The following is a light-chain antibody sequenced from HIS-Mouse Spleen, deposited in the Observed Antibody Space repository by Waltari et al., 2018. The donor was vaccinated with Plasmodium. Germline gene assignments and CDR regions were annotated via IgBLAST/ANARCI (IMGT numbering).Light chain of an antibody. Sequence: QSALTQPRPVSGSPGQSVTIPCTGTSSDVGGSHSVSWYQQPPGKAPKLMIYDVSKRPSGVPDRFSGSKSGNTASLTISGLQAEDEADYYCCSYAGSYTYVFGTGTKVTVL. CDR3: CSYAGSYTYV. CDR2: DVS. J-gene: IGLJ1*01. CDR1: SSDVGGSHS. V-gene: IGLV2-11*01.